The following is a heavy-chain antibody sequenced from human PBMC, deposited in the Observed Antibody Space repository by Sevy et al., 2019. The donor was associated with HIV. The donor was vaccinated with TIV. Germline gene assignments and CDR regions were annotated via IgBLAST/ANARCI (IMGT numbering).Heavy chain of an antibody. Sequence: GESLKISCKASGYRFADYWIGWVRQMPGKGLEYMGIIYPGDSDTRYSPPFQGQVTLSVDNSISTAYLQWASLKASDSASYYCAGGARGTLPADDYYTLNVWGQGTTVTVSS. CDR3: AGGARGTLPADDYYTLNV. J-gene: IGHJ6*02. CDR1: GYRFADYW. D-gene: IGHD1-1*01. CDR2: IYPGDSDT. V-gene: IGHV5-51*01.